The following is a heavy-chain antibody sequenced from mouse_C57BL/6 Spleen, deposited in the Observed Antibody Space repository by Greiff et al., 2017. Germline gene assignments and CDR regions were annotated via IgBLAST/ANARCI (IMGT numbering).Heavy chain of an antibody. Sequence: VKLMESGAELVRPGASVTLSCKASGYTFTDYEMHWVKQTPVHGLEWIGAIDPETGGTAYNQKFKGKAILTADKSSSTAYMELRGLTSEDSAVYYSVPHLDYWGQGTTLTVSS. CDR2: IDPETGGT. CDR3: VPHLDY. D-gene: IGHD5-1*01. V-gene: IGHV1-15*01. CDR1: GYTFTDYE. J-gene: IGHJ2*01.